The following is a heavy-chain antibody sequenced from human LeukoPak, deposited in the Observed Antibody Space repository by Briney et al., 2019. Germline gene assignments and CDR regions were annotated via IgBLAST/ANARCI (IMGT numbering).Heavy chain of an antibody. CDR2: IYYSGST. Sequence: TASETLSLTCTVSGGSISSYYWSWIRQPPGKGLEWTGYIYYSGSTNYNPSLKSRVTISVDTSKNQFSLKLSSVTAADTAVYYCARDSGGTVSGAFDIWGQGTMVTVSS. D-gene: IGHD2-15*01. CDR3: ARDSGGTVSGAFDI. CDR1: GGSISSYY. V-gene: IGHV4-59*01. J-gene: IGHJ3*02.